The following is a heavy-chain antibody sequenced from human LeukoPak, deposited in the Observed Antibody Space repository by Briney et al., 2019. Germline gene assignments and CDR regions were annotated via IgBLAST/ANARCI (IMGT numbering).Heavy chain of an antibody. D-gene: IGHD6-13*01. V-gene: IGHV4-34*01. CDR3: ARVRGVAAGTDY. Sequence: PSETLSLTCAVHGGSFSGYSWTWIRQSPGKGLEWIGEISHTGGTNYKPSLNSRVTISVDTSKKQISLNLTSVTVADTAVYYCARVRGVAAGTDYWGQGTLVTVSS. CDR1: GGSFSGYS. CDR2: ISHTGGT. J-gene: IGHJ4*02.